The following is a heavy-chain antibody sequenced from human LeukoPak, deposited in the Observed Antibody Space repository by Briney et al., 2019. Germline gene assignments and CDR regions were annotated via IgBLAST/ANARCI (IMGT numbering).Heavy chain of an antibody. V-gene: IGHV3-30*04. J-gene: IGHJ4*02. CDR2: ISYDGSNK. CDR1: GFTSSSYA. D-gene: IGHD3-10*01. Sequence: PGGSLRLSCAASGFTSSSYAMHWVRQAPGKGLEWVAVISYDGSNKYYADSVKGRFTISRDNSKNTLYLQMNSLRAEDTAVYYCARALYYYGSGRHQLGFWGQGTLVTVSS. CDR3: ARALYYYGSGRHQLGF.